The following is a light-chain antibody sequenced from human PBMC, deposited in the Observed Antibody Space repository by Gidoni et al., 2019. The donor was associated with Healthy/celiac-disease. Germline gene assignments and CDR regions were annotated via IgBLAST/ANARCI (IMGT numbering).Light chain of an antibody. CDR1: QSISSY. CDR3: QQSYSTPPT. J-gene: IGKJ5*01. V-gene: IGKV1-39*01. Sequence: DIQMTQSPSSLSASVGDRVTITCRASQSISSYLNWYQQKPGKAPKLLIYAASSLQSGVPSRFSGSGSGTDFTLTISSLQPEVFATYYCQQSYSTPPTFXXXTRLEIK. CDR2: AAS.